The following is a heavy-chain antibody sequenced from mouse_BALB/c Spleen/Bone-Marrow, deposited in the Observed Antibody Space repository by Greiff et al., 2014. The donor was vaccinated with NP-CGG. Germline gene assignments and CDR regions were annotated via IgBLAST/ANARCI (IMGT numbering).Heavy chain of an antibody. CDR2: IYPSDTYT. V-gene: IGHV1-69*02. Sequence: VQLQESGAELVRPGASVKLSCKASGYTFTTFWINWVKQRPGQGLEWIGNIYPSDTYTNYSQDFKDKATLTVDKSSSTAYMQLSSPTSEDSAVYYCTRSRGYFDXWGQGTTLTVSS. CDR3: TRSRGYFDX. J-gene: IGHJ2*01. CDR1: GYTFTTFW.